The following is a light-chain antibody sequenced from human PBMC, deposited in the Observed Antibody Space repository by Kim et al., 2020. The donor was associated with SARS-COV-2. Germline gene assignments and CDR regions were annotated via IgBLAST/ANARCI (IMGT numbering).Light chain of an antibody. CDR2: GAS. J-gene: IGKJ1*01. Sequence: SAGERDTLSCRGRQTVTSSNIAWYQQKPGQDARLLIYGASSRSAGIPDRCSGGGGGTNDTLTISRLEPEDVAVDYCQQYGSSWAAFGQGTRVEIK. V-gene: IGKV3-20*01. CDR1: QTVTSSN. CDR3: QQYGSSWAA.